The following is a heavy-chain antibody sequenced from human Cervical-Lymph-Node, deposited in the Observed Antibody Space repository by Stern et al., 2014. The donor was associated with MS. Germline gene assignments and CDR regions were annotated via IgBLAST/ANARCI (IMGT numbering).Heavy chain of an antibody. J-gene: IGHJ6*02. V-gene: IGHV5-51*03. CDR2: IYPGDSDT. D-gene: IGHD6-13*01. Sequence: VQLVQSGAEVKKPGESLKISCQGSGYSFPTFWIGWVRQKPGRGLEWMGIIYPGDSDTRYSPSFQGQVNIAADKSISAAYLQWDTLEASDSAVYYCARLGIAAAGSGSDSYFYYGMDVWGQGTTVTVSS. CDR1: GYSFPTFW. CDR3: ARLGIAAAGSGSDSYFYYGMDV.